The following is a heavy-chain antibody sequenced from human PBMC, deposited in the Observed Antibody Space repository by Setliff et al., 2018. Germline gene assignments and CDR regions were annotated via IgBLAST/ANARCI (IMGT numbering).Heavy chain of an antibody. CDR1: GYTSSSYA. Sequence: GSLRLSCAASGYTSSSYAMTWVRQAPGKGLEWVSIISASGDTTYYADSVKGRFTISRDNSKNTLYLQMNSLRAEDTAVYYCASEKGSTMVRGVMAHWGQGTLVTVSS. CDR2: ISASGDTT. D-gene: IGHD3-10*01. V-gene: IGHV3-23*01. J-gene: IGHJ4*02. CDR3: ASEKGSTMVRGVMAH.